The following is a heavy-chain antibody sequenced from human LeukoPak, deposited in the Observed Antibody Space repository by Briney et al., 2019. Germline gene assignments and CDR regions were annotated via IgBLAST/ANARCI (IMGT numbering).Heavy chain of an antibody. CDR1: AFTFSDYS. CDR3: ASDRITSGSYFFDY. D-gene: IGHD1-26*01. CDR2: ISGRRSTI. J-gene: IGHJ4*02. Sequence: GGSLRLSCAASAFTFSDYSMNYVRQPPGKGLECMSYISGRRSTIYYADSARGRFTISRDNAKNSMYLRMNSPRAEDTAVYYCASDRITSGSYFFDYWGQGTLVTVSS. V-gene: IGHV3-48*01.